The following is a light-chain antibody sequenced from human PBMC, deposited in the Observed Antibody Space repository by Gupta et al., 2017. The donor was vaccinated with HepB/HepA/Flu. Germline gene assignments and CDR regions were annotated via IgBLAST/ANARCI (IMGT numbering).Light chain of an antibody. CDR3: SADGRGNAWV. CDR1: SNDIGYYTH. CDR2: EVS. Sequence: QSALTQPASVSGSPGQSITISCTGTSNDIGYYTHVSWYQQYPGKAPKVIIYEVSQRPSGIATRFSGSKSGNTASLTISGRQAEDETDYYCSADGRGNAWVFGGGARLTV. V-gene: IGLV2-23*02. J-gene: IGLJ3*02.